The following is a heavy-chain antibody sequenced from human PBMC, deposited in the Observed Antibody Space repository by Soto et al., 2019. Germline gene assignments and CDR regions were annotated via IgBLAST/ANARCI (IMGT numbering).Heavy chain of an antibody. D-gene: IGHD3-22*01. CDR3: AREGGSYDSGGYLIRGAFDI. CDR2: IYFRGNT. Sequence: SETLSLTCSVSGDSISRIDYYWTWIRQHPEEGLEWIGNIYFRGNTYYSPSLESRLTISVDTSKNQFSLKLTSVTAADTDVYYCAREGGSYDSGGYLIRGAFDIWGQGTMVTVSS. J-gene: IGHJ3*02. V-gene: IGHV4-31*03. CDR1: GDSISRIDYY.